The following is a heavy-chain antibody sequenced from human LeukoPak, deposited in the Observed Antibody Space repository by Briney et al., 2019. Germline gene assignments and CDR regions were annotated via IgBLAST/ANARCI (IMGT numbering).Heavy chain of an antibody. CDR1: GFTVSNAW. CDR3: TTLDYSNYVGGNY. V-gene: IGHV3-15*01. J-gene: IGHJ4*02. Sequence: PGGSLRLSCAAFGFTVSNAWMSWVRQAPGKGLEWVGRIKRKTDGGTTDYAAPVKGRFTISRDDSKNTLYLQMNSLKTEDTAVYYCTTLDYSNYVGGNYWGQGTLVTVSS. D-gene: IGHD4-11*01. CDR2: IKRKTDGGTT.